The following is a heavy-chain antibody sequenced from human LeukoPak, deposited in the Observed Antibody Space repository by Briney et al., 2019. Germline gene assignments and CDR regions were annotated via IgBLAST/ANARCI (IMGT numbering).Heavy chain of an antibody. CDR3: AKAPANYVDTAMGTFDY. J-gene: IGHJ4*02. V-gene: IGHV3-11*01. CDR2: ISSSGSTI. CDR1: GLTFSNAW. D-gene: IGHD5-18*01. Sequence: PGGSLRLSCAGSGLTFSNAWMSWVRQAPGKGLEWVSYISSSGSTIYYADSVKGRFTISRDNSKSTLYLQMNSLRGEDTAVYYCAKAPANYVDTAMGTFDYWGQGTLVTVSS.